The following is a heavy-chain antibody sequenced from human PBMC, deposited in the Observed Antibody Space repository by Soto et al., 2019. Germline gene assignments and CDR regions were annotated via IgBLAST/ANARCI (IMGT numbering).Heavy chain of an antibody. D-gene: IGHD3-3*01. Sequence: QVQLQESGPGLVKPSQTLSLTCTVSGGSISSGGYYWSWIRQHPGKGLEWIGYIYYSGSTYYNPSLKSRVTIPVDTSKKQFSLKLSSVTAADTAVYYCARTISSITISPNWFDPWGQGTLVTVCS. V-gene: IGHV4-31*03. CDR3: ARTISSITISPNWFDP. J-gene: IGHJ5*02. CDR1: GGSISSGGYY. CDR2: IYYSGST.